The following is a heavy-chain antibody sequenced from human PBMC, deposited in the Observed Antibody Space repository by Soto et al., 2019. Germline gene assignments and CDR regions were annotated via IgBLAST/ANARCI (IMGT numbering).Heavy chain of an antibody. CDR2: IKSKTDGGTT. D-gene: IGHD3-10*01. J-gene: IGHJ4*02. Sequence: EVQLVESGGGLVKPGGSLRLSCAAPGFTFSNAWLSWVGQAPGKGLEWVGRIKSKTDGGTTDYAAPVKGRFTISRDDSKNTLYLQMNSLKTEDTAVYYCTTAGGSGDFDYWGQGTLVTVSS. CDR1: GFTFSNAW. V-gene: IGHV3-15*01. CDR3: TTAGGSGDFDY.